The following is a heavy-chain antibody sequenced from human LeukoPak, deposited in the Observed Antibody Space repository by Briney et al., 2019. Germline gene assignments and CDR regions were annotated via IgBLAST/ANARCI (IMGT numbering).Heavy chain of an antibody. CDR1: GYSMTTGYY. J-gene: IGHJ3*02. V-gene: IGHV4-38-2*01. CDR3: ARILGYCSSNSCHDAFDI. Sequence: SETLSLTCAVSGYSMTTGYYRGWIRQPPGKGLEWIGSIYHGGSIYYNPSLKSRVTMLVDTSKSQFSLKLNSVTAADTAVYYCARILGYCSSNSCHDAFDIWGQGTMVAVSS. D-gene: IGHD2-2*01. CDR2: IYHGGSI.